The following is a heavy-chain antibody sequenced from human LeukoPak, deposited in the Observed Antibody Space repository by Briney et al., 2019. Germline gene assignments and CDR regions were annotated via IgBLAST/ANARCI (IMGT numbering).Heavy chain of an antibody. V-gene: IGHV1-8*01. Sequence: ASVKVSCKASGYTFTSYGINWVRQATGQGLEWMGWMNPNSGNTGYAQKFQGRVTMTRNTSISTAYMELSSLRSEDTAVYYCARGTSRTPYYYYYMDVWGKGTTVTVSS. CDR2: MNPNSGNT. J-gene: IGHJ6*03. CDR3: ARGTSRTPYYYYYMDV. CDR1: GYTFTSYG.